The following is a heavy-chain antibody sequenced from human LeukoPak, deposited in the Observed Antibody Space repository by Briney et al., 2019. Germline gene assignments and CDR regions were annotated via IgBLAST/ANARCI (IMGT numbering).Heavy chain of an antibody. CDR1: GGSISSYY. J-gene: IGHJ6*03. V-gene: IGHV4-59*01. CDR2: IYYSGST. Sequence: PSETLSLTCTVSGGSISSYYWSWIRQPPGKGLEWIGYIYYSGSTNNNPSLKSRVTISVDTSKNQFSLKLSSVTAADTAVYYCARGYNYMDVWGKGTTVTISS. CDR3: ARGYNYMDV. D-gene: IGHD1-14*01.